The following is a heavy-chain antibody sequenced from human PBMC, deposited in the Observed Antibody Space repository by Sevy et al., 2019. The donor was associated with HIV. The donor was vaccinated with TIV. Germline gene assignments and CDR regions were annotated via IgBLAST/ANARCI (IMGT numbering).Heavy chain of an antibody. D-gene: IGHD6-6*01. CDR1: RFTFSSYG. V-gene: IGHV3-30*03. J-gene: IGHJ6*02. CDR2: ISYDGSNK. Sequence: GGSLRLSCAASRFTFSSYGMLWVRQAPGKGLEWVTSISYDGSNKYYSDSLKGRFTISRDNSKNMLYLQMNSLRVEDTAIYYCARGLAALPGYYYGLDVWGQGTTVTVSS. CDR3: ARGLAALPGYYYGLDV.